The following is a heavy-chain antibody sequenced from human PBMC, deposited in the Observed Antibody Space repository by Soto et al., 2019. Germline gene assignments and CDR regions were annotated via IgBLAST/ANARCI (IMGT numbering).Heavy chain of an antibody. V-gene: IGHV1-69*13. CDR3: ARAAKHYDFWSGYYYYFDY. CDR2: IIPIFGTA. Sequence: SVKVSCKASGYTFTSYAISWVRQAPGQGLEWMGGIIPIFGTANYAQKFQGRVTITADESTSTAYMELSSLRSEDTAVYYCARAAKHYDFWSGYYYYFDYWGQGTLVTVS. CDR1: GYTFTSYA. D-gene: IGHD3-3*01. J-gene: IGHJ4*02.